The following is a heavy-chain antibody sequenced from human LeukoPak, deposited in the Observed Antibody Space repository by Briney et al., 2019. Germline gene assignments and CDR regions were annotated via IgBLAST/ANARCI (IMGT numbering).Heavy chain of an antibody. J-gene: IGHJ4*02. CDR1: GFTFRDDW. D-gene: IGHD5-18*01. V-gene: IGHV3-7*04. CDR2: IFKDGNAK. Sequence: GRSLRLSCAASGFTFRDDWMTWVCLPPGDGLGWVSNIFKDGNAKYYMDSVTSRSTTSRENATNSLSLLMNNLRAHDTARSNRARVGRGYSYGYLGFFDDWGQGTLVTVSS. CDR3: ARVGRGYSYGYLGFFDD.